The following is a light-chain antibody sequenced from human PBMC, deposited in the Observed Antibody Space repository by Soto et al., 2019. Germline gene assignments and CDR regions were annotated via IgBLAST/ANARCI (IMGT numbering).Light chain of an antibody. J-gene: IGKJ4*01. Sequence: VLTQSPSIVSLSPGERVTLSCRASQSITTYLAWHQQKPGQGPRLIIYDASSRAHGIPARFSGGGSGRDVTLTISSLEPEDAAVYYCQHRSNWPRTFGGGTKVEIK. CDR2: DAS. CDR1: QSITTY. CDR3: QHRSNWPRT. V-gene: IGKV3-11*02.